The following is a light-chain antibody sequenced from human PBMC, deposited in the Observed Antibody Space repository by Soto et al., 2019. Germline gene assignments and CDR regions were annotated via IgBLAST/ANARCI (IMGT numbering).Light chain of an antibody. J-gene: IGKJ1*01. CDR1: QSIGTW. V-gene: IGKV1-5*01. Sequence: DIQLTQSPSTLSASVGDRITITCRASQSIGTWLAWYQHRPGEGPKLLIHDASSLESGVPSRFSGSGSATECSLAISSLESGDSGTYHCQQYATYAPSTFGQGTTVEIK. CDR2: DAS. CDR3: QQYATYAPST.